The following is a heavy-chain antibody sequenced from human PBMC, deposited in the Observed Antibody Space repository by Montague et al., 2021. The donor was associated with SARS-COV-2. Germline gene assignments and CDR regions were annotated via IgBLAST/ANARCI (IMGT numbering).Heavy chain of an antibody. V-gene: IGHV3-7*01. J-gene: IGHJ4*02. D-gene: IGHD3-16*01. CDR1: GFTFSDYW. CDR2: INEDGIEK. Sequence: SLRLSCAASGFTFSDYWMTLVRQAPGKGLEWVATINEDGIEKYSVDSVKGRFTISSDNSKNSLYLQMKSLRAEDTAVYYCARAMKTFGLWGQGTLLTVSS. CDR3: ARAMKTFGL.